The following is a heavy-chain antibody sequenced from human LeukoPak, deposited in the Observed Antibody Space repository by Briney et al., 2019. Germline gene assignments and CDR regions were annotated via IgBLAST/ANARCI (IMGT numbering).Heavy chain of an antibody. V-gene: IGHV4-59*08. J-gene: IGHJ4*02. CDR1: GGSISSYY. CDR3: ARLAAYYGSGSRPGYYFDY. CDR2: IYYSGST. D-gene: IGHD3-10*01. Sequence: SETLSLTCTVSGGSISSYYWSWIRQPPGKGLEWIGYIYYSGSTNYNPSLKSRVTISVDTSKNQFSLKLSSVTAADTAVYYCARLAAYYGSGSRPGYYFDYWGQGTLVTVSS.